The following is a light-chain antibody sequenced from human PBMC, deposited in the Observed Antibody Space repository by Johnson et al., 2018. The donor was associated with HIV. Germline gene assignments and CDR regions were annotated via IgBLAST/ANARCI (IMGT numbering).Light chain of an antibody. CDR1: SSNIGNNY. V-gene: IGLV1-51*02. CDR2: ENN. CDR3: GNWYSCLSAYV. J-gene: IGLJ1*01. Sequence: QSVLTQPPSVSAAPGQKVTISCSGSSSNIGNNYVSWYQQLPGTAPELLIHENNRRPSGIHDRFYGSKSGTSATLAITGIQPGDEADYYCGNWYSCLSAYVFGTGTKVTVI.